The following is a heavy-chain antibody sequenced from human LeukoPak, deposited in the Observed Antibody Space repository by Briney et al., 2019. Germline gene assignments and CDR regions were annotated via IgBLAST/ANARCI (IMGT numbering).Heavy chain of an antibody. CDR3: AKDPQRIAVAGTAYFDY. D-gene: IGHD6-19*01. Sequence: GGSLRLSCAASGFTFDDYAMHWVRPAPGKGLEWVSGISWNSGSIGYADSVKGRFTISRDNAKNSLYLQMNSLRAEDMALYYCAKDPQRIAVAGTAYFDYWGQGTLVTVSS. CDR1: GFTFDDYA. V-gene: IGHV3-9*03. J-gene: IGHJ4*02. CDR2: ISWNSGSI.